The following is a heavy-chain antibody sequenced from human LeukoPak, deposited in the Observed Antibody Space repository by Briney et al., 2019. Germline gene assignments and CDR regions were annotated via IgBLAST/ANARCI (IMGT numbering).Heavy chain of an antibody. CDR3: ARHFRSNGDYGPPDY. CDR1: GYSITSYW. CDR2: IYPGDSDT. Sequence: GESLKISCKGSGYSITSYWIAWVRQMPGKGLEWVGIIYPGDSDTRYSPSFQGQVTISADKSISTAYLQWSSLKASDTAMYYCARHFRSNGDYGPPDYWGQGTLVTVSS. D-gene: IGHD4-17*01. V-gene: IGHV5-51*01. J-gene: IGHJ4*02.